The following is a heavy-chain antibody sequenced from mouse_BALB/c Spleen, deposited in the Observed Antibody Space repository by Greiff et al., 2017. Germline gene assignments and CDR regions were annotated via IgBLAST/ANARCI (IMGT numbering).Heavy chain of an antibody. Sequence: QVQLKESGAELVKPGASVKMSCKASGYTFTSYWMHWVKQRPGQGLEWIGYINPSTGYTEYNQKFKDKATLTADKSSSTAYMQLSSLTSEDSAVYYCARGDYDYDYYAMDYWGQGTSVTVSS. D-gene: IGHD2-4*01. V-gene: IGHV1S26*01. CDR1: GYTFTSYW. J-gene: IGHJ4*01. CDR2: INPSTGYT. CDR3: ARGDYDYDYYAMDY.